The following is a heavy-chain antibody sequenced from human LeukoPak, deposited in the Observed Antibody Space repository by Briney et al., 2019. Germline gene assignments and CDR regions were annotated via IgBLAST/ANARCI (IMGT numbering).Heavy chain of an antibody. D-gene: IGHD6-13*01. V-gene: IGHV4-39*01. CDR2: IYYSGST. J-gene: IGHJ5*02. Sequence: ASETLSLTCTVSGGSISSSSYYWGWIRQPPGKGLEWIGSIYYSGSTYYNPSLKSRVTISVDTSKNQFSLKLSSVTAADTAVYYCASSLWYSSIGFDPWGQGTLVTVSS. CDR3: ASSLWYSSIGFDP. CDR1: GGSISSSSYY.